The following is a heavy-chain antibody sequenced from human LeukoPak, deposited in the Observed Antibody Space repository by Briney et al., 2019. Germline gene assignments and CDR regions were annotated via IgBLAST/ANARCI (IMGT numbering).Heavy chain of an antibody. CDR1: GGTFSSYA. CDR3: ASQQRVDYDFWSGHHYFDY. J-gene: IGHJ4*02. Sequence: ASVKVSCKASGGTFSSYAISWVRQAPGQGLEWMGGIIPIFGTANYAQKFQGRVTITTDESTSTAYMELSSLRSEDTAVYYCASQQRVDYDFWSGHHYFDYWGQGTLVTVSS. CDR2: IIPIFGTA. D-gene: IGHD3-3*01. V-gene: IGHV1-69*05.